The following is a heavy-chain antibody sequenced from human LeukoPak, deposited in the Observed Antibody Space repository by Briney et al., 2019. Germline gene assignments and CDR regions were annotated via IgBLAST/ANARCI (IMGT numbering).Heavy chain of an antibody. CDR1: GFTFSSYS. D-gene: IGHD5-24*01. V-gene: IGHV3-21*01. Sequence: GGSLRLSCAASGFTFSSYSINWVRQAPGKGLEWVSSISSSSSYIYYADSVKGRFTISRDNAKNSLYLQMNSLRAEDTAVYYCARDNEMATFDYWGQGTLVTVSS. CDR3: ARDNEMATFDY. CDR2: ISSSSSYI. J-gene: IGHJ4*02.